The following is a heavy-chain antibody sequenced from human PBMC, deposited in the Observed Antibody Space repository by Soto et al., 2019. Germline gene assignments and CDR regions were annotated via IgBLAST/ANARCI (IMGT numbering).Heavy chain of an antibody. CDR2: ISWTSGSV. V-gene: IGHV3-9*01. Sequence: EVQLVESGGGLVQPGRSLTLSCAASGFTFDDYGLHWVRQVPGKGLEWVSGISWTSGSVAYADSVKGRFTISTDSAKNFLFLQTDSMRPEYTAMYLCAKDVIAWSGACDFWGQGILVSVSS. CDR1: GFTFDDYG. D-gene: IGHD3-3*01. J-gene: IGHJ4*02. CDR3: AKDVIAWSGACDF.